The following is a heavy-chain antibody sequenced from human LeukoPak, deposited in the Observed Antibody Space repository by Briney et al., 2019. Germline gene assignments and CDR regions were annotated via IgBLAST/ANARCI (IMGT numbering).Heavy chain of an antibody. CDR3: ARKDSMDDFDY. V-gene: IGHV4-39*01. J-gene: IGHJ4*02. D-gene: IGHD4-11*01. CDR1: GGSIRSSSYY. Sequence: PPETLCLTCTVSGGSIRSSSYYWGSIRQPPGKGLEWIGSIYYSGSTYYNPSLKSRVTISVDSSKDQFPLKLSSVTAADTAVYYWARKDSMDDFDYWGQGTLVTVSS. CDR2: IYYSGST.